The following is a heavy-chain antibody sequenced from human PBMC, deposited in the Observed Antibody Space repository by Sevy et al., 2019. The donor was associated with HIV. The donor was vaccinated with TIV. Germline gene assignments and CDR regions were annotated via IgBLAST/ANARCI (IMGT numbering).Heavy chain of an antibody. D-gene: IGHD3-16*01. CDR2: ISFDVDYV. CDR1: GFTFSSFG. CDR3: AKDWGNAPQDYGMDV. J-gene: IGHJ6*02. Sequence: GGSLRLSCAASGFTFSSFGLHWVRQAPGKGLEWVASISFDVDYVYYADSVKGRFTISRDNSKNILYLQMNSLRVEETALYYCAKDWGNAPQDYGMDVWGQGTTVTVSS. V-gene: IGHV3-30*18.